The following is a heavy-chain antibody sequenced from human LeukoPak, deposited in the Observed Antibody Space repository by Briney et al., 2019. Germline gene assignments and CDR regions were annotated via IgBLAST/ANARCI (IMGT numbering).Heavy chain of an antibody. CDR2: ISYDGSNK. CDR3: AKSKWGVLGY. CDR1: GFTFSSYG. V-gene: IGHV3-30*18. Sequence: GGSLRLSCAASGFTFSSYGMHWVRQAPGKGLEWVAVISYDGSNKYYADSVKGRFTISRDNSKNTLYLQMNSLRAEDTAVYYCAKSKWGVLGYWGQGTLATVSS. D-gene: IGHD7-27*01. J-gene: IGHJ4*02.